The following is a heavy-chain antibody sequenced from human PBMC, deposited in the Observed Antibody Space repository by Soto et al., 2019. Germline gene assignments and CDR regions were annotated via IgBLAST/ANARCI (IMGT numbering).Heavy chain of an antibody. CDR2: IYYSGST. Sequence: SETLSLTCTISGGSISSSSYYWGWIRQPPGKGLEWIGSIYYSGSTYYNPSLKSRVTISVDTSKNQFSLKLSSVTAADTAVYYCATQFWSGYSDYWGQGTLVTVSS. D-gene: IGHD3-3*01. V-gene: IGHV4-39*01. CDR1: GGSISSSSYY. CDR3: ATQFWSGYSDY. J-gene: IGHJ4*02.